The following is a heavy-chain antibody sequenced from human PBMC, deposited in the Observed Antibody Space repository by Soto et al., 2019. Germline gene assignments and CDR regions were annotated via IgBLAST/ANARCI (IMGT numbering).Heavy chain of an antibody. J-gene: IGHJ4*02. CDR2: ISYDGSNK. CDR3: AREHGLSGYFDY. CDR1: GFTFSSYA. V-gene: IGHV3-30-3*01. Sequence: GGSLRLSCAASGFTFSSYAMHWVRQAPGKGLEWVAVISYDGSNKYYADSVKGRFTISRDNSKNTLYLQMNSLRAEDTAVYYCAREHGLSGYFDYWGQGTLVTVSS. D-gene: IGHD2-15*01.